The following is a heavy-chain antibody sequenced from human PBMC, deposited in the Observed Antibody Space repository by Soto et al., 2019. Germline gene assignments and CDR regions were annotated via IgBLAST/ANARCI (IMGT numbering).Heavy chain of an antibody. V-gene: IGHV4-4*02. J-gene: IGHJ6*02. D-gene: IGHD3-22*01. CDR3: ARDRDSSDTGGMDV. CDR1: GGSTSSRNW. Sequence: SETLSLTCAVSGGSTSSRNWWSWVRQPPGKGLEWIGEINHSGSTNYNPSLKSRVTISVDKSKNQFSLKLTSVTAADTAVYYCARDRDSSDTGGMDVWGQGNTVTVSS. CDR2: INHSGST.